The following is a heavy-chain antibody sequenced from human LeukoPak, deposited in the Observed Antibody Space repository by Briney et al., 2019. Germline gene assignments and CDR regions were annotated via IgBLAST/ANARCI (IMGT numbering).Heavy chain of an antibody. D-gene: IGHD6-19*01. Sequence: GGSLRLSCAASGFTFSNYWMSWVRQAPGKGLEWVANIKEDGSETYYMGSVKGRFTISRDNAKNSLYLRLNSLRAEDTAVYYCARGSKWLSYGLDVWGQGTTVTVSS. V-gene: IGHV3-7*01. CDR2: IKEDGSET. J-gene: IGHJ6*02. CDR1: GFTFSNYW. CDR3: ARGSKWLSYGLDV.